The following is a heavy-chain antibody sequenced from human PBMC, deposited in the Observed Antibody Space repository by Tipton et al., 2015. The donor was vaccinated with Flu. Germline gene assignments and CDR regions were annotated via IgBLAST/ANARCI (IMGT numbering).Heavy chain of an antibody. V-gene: IGHV4-4*07. CDR2: IYSSGIT. CDR3: ARDRGWPAALDY. CDR1: GGSLSSFY. D-gene: IGHD3-10*01. J-gene: IGHJ4*02. Sequence: TLSLTCTVSGGSLSSFYWTWIRQPAGKGLEWIGRIYSSGITKYNPSLKSRVTMSVDTSKNQFSLSLSSVTAADTAVYYCARDRGWPAALDYWSQGILVAVSS.